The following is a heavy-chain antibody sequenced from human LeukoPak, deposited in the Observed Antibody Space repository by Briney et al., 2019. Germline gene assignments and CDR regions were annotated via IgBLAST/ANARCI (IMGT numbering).Heavy chain of an antibody. Sequence: ASVKVSCKASGYTFTSYAMNWVRQAPGQGLEWMGWININTGNPTYAQGFTGRFVFSLDTSVSTAYLQINSLKAEDTAVYYCARSYCSGGNCYSGRYYYYMDVWGKGTTVTVSS. D-gene: IGHD2-15*01. CDR2: ININTGNP. CDR1: GYTFTSYA. J-gene: IGHJ6*03. CDR3: ARSYCSGGNCYSGRYYYYMDV. V-gene: IGHV7-4-1*02.